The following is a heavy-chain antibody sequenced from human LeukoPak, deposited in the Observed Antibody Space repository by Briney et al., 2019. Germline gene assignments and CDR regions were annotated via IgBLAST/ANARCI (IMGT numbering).Heavy chain of an antibody. Sequence: TGGSLRLSCAASGFTFSSYAMSWVRQAPGKGLEWVSGISGSGGTTYYADSVKGRFTISRDNSKNTVYLQMNSTRPDDTALYYCVRDIEVAGTKFDYWGQGTLVTVSS. J-gene: IGHJ4*02. CDR2: ISGSGGTT. CDR1: GFTFSSYA. D-gene: IGHD6-19*01. V-gene: IGHV3-23*01. CDR3: VRDIEVAGTKFDY.